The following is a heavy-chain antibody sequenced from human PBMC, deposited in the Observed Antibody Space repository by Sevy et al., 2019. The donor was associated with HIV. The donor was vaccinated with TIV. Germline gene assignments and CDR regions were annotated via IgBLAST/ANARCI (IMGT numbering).Heavy chain of an antibody. CDR3: ARHYYGSGSYYFYYYMDV. CDR1: GGSISSSSYY. Sequence: SETLSLTCTVSGGSISSSSYYWGWIRQPPGKGLEWIGSIYYSGSAYYNPSLKSRVTISVDTSKNQFSLKLSSVTAADTDVYYCARHYYGSGSYYFYYYMDVWGKGTTVTVSS. V-gene: IGHV4-39*01. CDR2: IYYSGSA. J-gene: IGHJ6*03. D-gene: IGHD3-10*01.